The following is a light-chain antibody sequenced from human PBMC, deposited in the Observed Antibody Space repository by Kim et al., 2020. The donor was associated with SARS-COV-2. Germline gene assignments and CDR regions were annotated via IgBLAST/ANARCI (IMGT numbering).Light chain of an antibody. CDR3: QQRSNWPSIT. V-gene: IGKV3-11*01. J-gene: IGKJ5*01. Sequence: SPGERATHSCRASQSVSSYLAWYQQKPGQAPRLLSYDASNRATGIPARVSGSGSGTDFTLTISSLEPEDFAVYYCQQRSNWPSITFGQGTRLEIK. CDR1: QSVSSY. CDR2: DAS.